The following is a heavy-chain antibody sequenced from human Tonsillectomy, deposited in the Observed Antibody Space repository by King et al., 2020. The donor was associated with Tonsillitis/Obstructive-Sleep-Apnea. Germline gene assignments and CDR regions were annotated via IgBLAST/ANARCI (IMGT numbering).Heavy chain of an antibody. CDR3: AREVRAYSYGKGVNWFDP. V-gene: IGHV1-2*02. D-gene: IGHD5-18*01. CDR2: INPNSGGT. J-gene: IGHJ5*02. Sequence: VQLVESGAEVKKPGASVKVSCKASGYTFTGYYMHWVRQAPGQGLEWMGWINPNSGGTNYARKFQGRVTMTRDTSISTAYMELSRLRSDDTAVYYCAREVRAYSYGKGVNWFDPWGQGTLVTVSS. CDR1: GYTFTGYY.